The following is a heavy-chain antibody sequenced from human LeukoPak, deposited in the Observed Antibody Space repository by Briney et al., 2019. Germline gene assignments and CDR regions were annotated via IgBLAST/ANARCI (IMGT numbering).Heavy chain of an antibody. CDR2: IYYSGST. Sequence: SETLPLTCTVSGGSISSYYWSWIRQPPGKGLEWIGYIYYSGSTNYNPSLKSRVTISIDTSKNQFSLRLNSVTAADTAMYYCAKSGGYGLIDYWGQGTLVTVSS. D-gene: IGHD1-26*01. CDR1: GGSISSYY. V-gene: IGHV4-59*08. CDR3: AKSGGYGLIDY. J-gene: IGHJ4*02.